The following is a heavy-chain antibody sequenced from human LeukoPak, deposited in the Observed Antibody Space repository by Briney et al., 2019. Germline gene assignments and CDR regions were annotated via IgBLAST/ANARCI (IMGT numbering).Heavy chain of an antibody. V-gene: IGHV4-39*07. Sequence: SETLSLTCIVSGGSISSSSYYWGWIRQPPGKGLEWIGSIDYSGSTYYNPSLKSRVTISVDTSKNQFSLKLNSVTAADTAVYYCARDEIYSYGYGSYFDYWGQGTLVTVSS. J-gene: IGHJ4*02. CDR2: IDYSGST. CDR1: GGSISSSSYY. D-gene: IGHD5-18*01. CDR3: ARDEIYSYGYGSYFDY.